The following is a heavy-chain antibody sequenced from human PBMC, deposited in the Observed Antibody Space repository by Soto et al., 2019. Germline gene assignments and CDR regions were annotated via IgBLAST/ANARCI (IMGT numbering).Heavy chain of an antibody. CDR2: VKDGGHT. J-gene: IGHJ4*02. Sequence: QVQLQQWGAGLLKPSETLSLNCAVTGGSLSGYYWSWIRQPPGKGLEWIGEVKDGGHTNYSPSLRGRVTISSDTPNTQFSLRLNSVTAADTGVDYCARGQEGVVATHWDQGSLVTVSS. CDR1: GGSLSGYY. V-gene: IGHV4-34*01. D-gene: IGHD5-12*01. CDR3: ARGQEGVVATH.